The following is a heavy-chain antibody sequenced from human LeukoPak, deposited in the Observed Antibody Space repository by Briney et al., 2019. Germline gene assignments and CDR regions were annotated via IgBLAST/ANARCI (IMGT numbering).Heavy chain of an antibody. CDR1: GFSFSSYT. Sequence: KPGGSLRLSCGASGFSFSSYTMNWVRQAPGKGLEWVSSISSTTSYIYYADLVKGRFTISRDNAKNSLYVQMNSLRAEDTAVYYCARVGGYAFDIWGQGTMVTVSS. CDR2: ISSTTSYI. V-gene: IGHV3-21*01. D-gene: IGHD3-16*01. J-gene: IGHJ3*02. CDR3: ARVGGYAFDI.